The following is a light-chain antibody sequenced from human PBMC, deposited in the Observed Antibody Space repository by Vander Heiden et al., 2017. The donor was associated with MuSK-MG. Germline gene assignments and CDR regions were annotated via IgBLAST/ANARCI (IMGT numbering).Light chain of an antibody. Sequence: DIQMTQSPSSLSASVGDRVTITCRTSQSISNYLNWYQQKPGKAPKLLIYGTTSLQSGVPSRFSGGGSGTDFTLTISSLQPEDSATYYCQQSSSTLLTFGGGTKLEIK. V-gene: IGKV1-39*01. CDR2: GTT. CDR1: QSISNY. CDR3: QQSSSTLLT. J-gene: IGKJ4*01.